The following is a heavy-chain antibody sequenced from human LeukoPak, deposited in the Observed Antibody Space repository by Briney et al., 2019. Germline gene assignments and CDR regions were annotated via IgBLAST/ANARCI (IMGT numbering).Heavy chain of an antibody. CDR3: ARGYCSGGSCYVFDY. CDR2: MNPNSGDT. CDR1: GYTFTGYY. Sequence: GASVKVSCKTSGYTFTGYYMHWVRQAPGQGLEWMGWMNPNSGDTNYAQKFQDRVTMTRDTSISTAYMDLCRLISDDTAVYYCARGYCSGGSCYVFDYWGQGTLVTVSS. D-gene: IGHD2-15*01. J-gene: IGHJ4*02. V-gene: IGHV1-2*02.